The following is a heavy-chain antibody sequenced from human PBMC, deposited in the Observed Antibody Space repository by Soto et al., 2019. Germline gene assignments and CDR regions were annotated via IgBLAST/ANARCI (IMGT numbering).Heavy chain of an antibody. CDR2: IRSKANSYAT. V-gene: IGHV3-73*01. CDR3: TRPDYYDSSGYQADY. Sequence: GGSLRLSCAASGFTFSGSAMHWVRQASGKGLEWVGRIRSKANSYATAYAASVKGRFTISRDDSKNTAYLQMNSLKTEDTAVYYCTRPDYYDSSGYQADYWGQGTLVTVSS. D-gene: IGHD3-22*01. CDR1: GFTFSGSA. J-gene: IGHJ4*02.